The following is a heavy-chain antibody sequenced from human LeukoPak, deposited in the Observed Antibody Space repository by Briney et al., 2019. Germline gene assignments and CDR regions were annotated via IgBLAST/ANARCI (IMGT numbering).Heavy chain of an antibody. J-gene: IGHJ4*02. CDR3: ARGGGAYYFDY. CDR2: INNLGTST. V-gene: IGHV3-74*01. CDR1: GFTFSNYW. D-gene: IGHD3-10*01. Sequence: GGSLRLSCAASGFTFSNYWMHWVRQVPGRGLVWVSRINNLGTSTNYADSVRGRFTISRDDAKNTLYLQMNSLRAEDTAVYYCARGGGAYYFDYWGRGILVTVS.